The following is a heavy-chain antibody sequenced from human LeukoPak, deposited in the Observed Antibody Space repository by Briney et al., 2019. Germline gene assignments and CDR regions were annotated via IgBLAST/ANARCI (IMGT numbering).Heavy chain of an antibody. V-gene: IGHV4-61*01. CDR1: GDSVSSGNNY. D-gene: IGHD3-22*01. Sequence: PSETLSLTCTVSGDSVSSGNNYLSWIRQPPGKGLDWITYMSSSGTTKYNPSLKSRVTTSVDTSRTQFSLRLSSVTAADTAVYYCARGQDDRSGTFDYWGQGILVTVSS. J-gene: IGHJ4*02. CDR3: ARGQDDRSGTFDY. CDR2: MSSSGTT.